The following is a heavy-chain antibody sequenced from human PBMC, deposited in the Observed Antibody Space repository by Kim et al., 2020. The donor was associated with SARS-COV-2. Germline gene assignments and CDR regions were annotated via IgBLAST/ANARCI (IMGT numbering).Heavy chain of an antibody. CDR3: ASAHLAMQRGLDY. Sequence: YHPSLKSRVPLSVDTSKNQFSLKLSAVTAADTAVYYCASAHLAMQRGLDYWGQGTLVTVSS. J-gene: IGHJ4*02. V-gene: IGHV4-34*01.